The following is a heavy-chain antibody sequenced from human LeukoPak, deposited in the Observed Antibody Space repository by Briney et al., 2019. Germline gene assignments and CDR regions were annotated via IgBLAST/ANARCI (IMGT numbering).Heavy chain of an antibody. CDR2: IKQDGSGK. Sequence: GGSLRLSCAASGFTFSSYWMSWVRQAPGKGLEWVANIKQDGSGKYYVDSVKGRFTISRDNAKNSLYLQMNSLRAEDTAVYYCARAVGYSNYYYYYGMDVWGQGTTVTVSS. CDR1: GFTFSSYW. D-gene: IGHD4-11*01. V-gene: IGHV3-7*01. J-gene: IGHJ6*02. CDR3: ARAVGYSNYYYYYGMDV.